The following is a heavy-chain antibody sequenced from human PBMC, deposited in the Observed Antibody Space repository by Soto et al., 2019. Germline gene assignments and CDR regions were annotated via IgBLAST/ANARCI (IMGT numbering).Heavy chain of an antibody. D-gene: IGHD4-17*01. J-gene: IGHJ4*02. V-gene: IGHV1-18*01. CDR2: ISAYNGNT. CDR1: GYTFTSYG. Sequence: ASVKVSCKASGYTFTSYGIRWVRQAPRQGLEWMGWISAYNGNTKYAQKLQGRVTMTTDTSTSTAHMELRSLRSDDTAVYYCARDLSYGDFDYWGQGTLVTVSS. CDR3: ARDLSYGDFDY.